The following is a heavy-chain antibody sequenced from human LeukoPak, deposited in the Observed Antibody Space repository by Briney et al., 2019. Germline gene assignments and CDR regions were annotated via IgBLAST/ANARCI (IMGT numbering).Heavy chain of an antibody. CDR2: IYYSGTT. Sequence: SETLSLTCTVSGGSISDYYWSWIRQPPGEGLEWIGYIYYSGTTNYNHSLKSRVTISVDTSKNQFSLRLSSVTAADTAVYYCARHPYCSGGSCYLDYWGQGTLVTVSS. V-gene: IGHV4-59*08. CDR3: ARHPYCSGGSCYLDY. D-gene: IGHD2-15*01. J-gene: IGHJ4*02. CDR1: GGSISDYY.